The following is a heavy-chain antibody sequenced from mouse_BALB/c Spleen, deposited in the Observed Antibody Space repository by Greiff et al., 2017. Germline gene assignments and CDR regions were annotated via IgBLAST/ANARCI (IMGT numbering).Heavy chain of an antibody. CDR2: IDPFNGGT. V-gene: IGHV1S135*01. Sequence: VQLQQSGPELMKPGASVKISCKASGYSFTSYYMHWVKQSHGKSLEWIGYIDPFNGGTSYNQKFKGKATLTVDKSSSTAYMHLSSLTSEDTAVYYCARHGYDGAGDWGQGTTLTVSS. D-gene: IGHD2-2*01. CDR3: ARHGYDGAGD. CDR1: GYSFTSYY. J-gene: IGHJ2*01.